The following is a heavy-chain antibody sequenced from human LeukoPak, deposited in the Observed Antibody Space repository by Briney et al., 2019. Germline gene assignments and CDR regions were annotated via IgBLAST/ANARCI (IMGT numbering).Heavy chain of an antibody. Sequence: PSETLSLTCTVPGGSISSSSYYWGWIRPPPRKGLDWIGSIYYSGSTYYNPSLKSRATISVDTSKTQFSLKLSSVTAADTAVYYCARKYYGSGSYYKDINFDYWGQGTLVTVSS. J-gene: IGHJ4*02. D-gene: IGHD3-10*01. CDR3: ARKYYGSGSYYKDINFDY. V-gene: IGHV4-39*01. CDR2: IYYSGST. CDR1: GGSISSSSYY.